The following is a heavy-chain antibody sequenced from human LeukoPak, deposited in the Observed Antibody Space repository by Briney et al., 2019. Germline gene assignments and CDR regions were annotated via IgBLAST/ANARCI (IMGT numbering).Heavy chain of an antibody. CDR3: ARGNYDILTGYYWFDP. CDR1: GGSISSFY. V-gene: IGHV4-4*07. CDR2: VYSSGGT. D-gene: IGHD3-9*01. Sequence: PSETLSLTCTVSGGSISSFYWTWIRQPAGKGLEWIGRVYSSGGTNYNPSLKSRLTTSSDTSKNQFSLQLSSVTAADTAVYFCARGNYDILTGYYWFDPWGQGTLVTVSS. J-gene: IGHJ5*02.